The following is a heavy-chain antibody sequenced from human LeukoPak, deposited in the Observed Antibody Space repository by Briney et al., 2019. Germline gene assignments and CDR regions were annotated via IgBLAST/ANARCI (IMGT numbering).Heavy chain of an antibody. Sequence: PGGSLRLSCAASGFTFSSYWMHWVRQAPGKGLVWVSHIKSDGSTRYADSVKGRFTVSRDNAKNTVSLQMNSLRAEDTGVYYCARAPSEIGGYYPEYFRHWGQGTLVIVSS. D-gene: IGHD3-22*01. V-gene: IGHV3-74*01. J-gene: IGHJ1*01. CDR3: ARAPSEIGGYYPEYFRH. CDR2: IKSDGST. CDR1: GFTFSSYW.